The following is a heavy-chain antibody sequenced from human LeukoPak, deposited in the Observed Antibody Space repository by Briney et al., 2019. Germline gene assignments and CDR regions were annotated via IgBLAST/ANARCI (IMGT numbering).Heavy chain of an antibody. CDR3: ARLKIRDGAYYYDFWSGYHYYFDY. CDR1: GGSISSSSYY. D-gene: IGHD3-3*01. CDR2: IYYSGST. J-gene: IGHJ4*02. V-gene: IGHV4-39*01. Sequence: SETLSLTCTVSGGSISSSSYYWGWIRQPPGKGLEWIGSIYYSGSTYYNPSLKSRVTISVDTSKNQFSLRLSSVTAADTAVYYCARLKIRDGAYYYDFWSGYHYYFDYWGQGTLVTVSS.